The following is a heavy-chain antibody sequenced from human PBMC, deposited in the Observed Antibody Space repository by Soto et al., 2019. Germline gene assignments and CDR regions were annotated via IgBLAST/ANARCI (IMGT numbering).Heavy chain of an antibody. Sequence: SETLCLTCSVSGGSVSSCSDYWIWIRQPRWKGLGWVGYIYYMGSTNYNPSLKSRVTISVDTSKNQFSLKLSSVTAADTATYYCARGHAMIVWFDPWGQGTLVTVSS. J-gene: IGHJ5*02. V-gene: IGHV4-61*01. CDR1: GGSVSSCSDY. CDR2: IYYMGST. D-gene: IGHD3-22*01. CDR3: ARGHAMIVWFDP.